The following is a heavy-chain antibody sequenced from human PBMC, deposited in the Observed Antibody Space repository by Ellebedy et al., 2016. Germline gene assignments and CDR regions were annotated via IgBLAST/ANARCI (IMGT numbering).Heavy chain of an antibody. D-gene: IGHD5-18*01. Sequence: ESLKISCAASGFTFDTYTMSWIRQPPGKGLEWVGYIYYSGSTKYFPSLKSRVTISLDTSKNQFSLRLTSVTAADTAVYYCARGYSYGYCFDSWGQGTLVTVSS. V-gene: IGHV4-59*08. CDR3: ARGYSYGYCFDS. CDR1: GFTFDTYT. CDR2: IYYSGST. J-gene: IGHJ4*02.